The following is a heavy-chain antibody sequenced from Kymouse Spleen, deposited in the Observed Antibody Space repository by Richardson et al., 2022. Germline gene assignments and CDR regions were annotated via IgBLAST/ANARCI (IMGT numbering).Heavy chain of an antibody. D-gene: IGHD3-9*01. CDR2: ISGSGGST. J-gene: IGHJ4*02. Sequence: EVQLVESGGGLVQPGGSLRLSCAASGFTFSSYAMSWVRQAPGKGLEWVSAISGSGGSTYYADSVKGRFTISRDNSKNTLYLQMNSLRAEDTAVYYCASTYYDILTGYYPFDYWGQGTLVTVSS. V-gene: IGHV3-23*04. CDR1: GFTFSSYA. CDR3: ASTYYDILTGYYPFDY.